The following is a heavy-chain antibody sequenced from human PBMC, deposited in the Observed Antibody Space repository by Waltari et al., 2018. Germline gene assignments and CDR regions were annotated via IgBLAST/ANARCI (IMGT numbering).Heavy chain of an antibody. J-gene: IGHJ4*02. D-gene: IGHD2-15*01. Sequence: QVQLVQSGAEVKKPGSSVKVSCKASGGTFSSYAISWVRPAPGQGLEWMGGSSPTLEKANDATNVQGGVTSTADESTSTAYMELSSLRSEDTAVYYCARGGRGGYCSGGSCYLVDYWGQGTLVTVSS. CDR1: GGTFSSYA. CDR2: SSPTLEKA. V-gene: IGHV1-69*01. CDR3: ARGGRGGYCSGGSCYLVDY.